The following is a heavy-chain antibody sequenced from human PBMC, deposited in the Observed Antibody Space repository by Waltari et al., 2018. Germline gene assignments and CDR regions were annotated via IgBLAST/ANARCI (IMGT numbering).Heavy chain of an antibody. CDR1: GLTFSSYA. V-gene: IGHV3-23*03. CDR3: AKAGGGRSSGYFDY. J-gene: IGHJ4*02. CDR2: IYSGGST. D-gene: IGHD3-22*01. Sequence: EVQLLESGGGLVQPGGSLRLSCAASGLTFSSYAMSWVRQAPGKGLEWVSVIYSGGSTYYADSVKGRFTISRDNSKNTLYLQMNSLRAEDTAVYYCAKAGGGRSSGYFDYWGQGTLVTVSS.